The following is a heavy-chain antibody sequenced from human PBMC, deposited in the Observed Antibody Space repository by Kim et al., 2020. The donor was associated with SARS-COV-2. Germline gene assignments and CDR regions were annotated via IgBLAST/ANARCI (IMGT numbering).Heavy chain of an antibody. CDR1: GFTFGDYA. D-gene: IGHD3-22*01. V-gene: IGHV3-49*03. CDR3: NTYYYDGSGYYYSRYFDY. CDR2: IRSKAYGGYT. Sequence: GGSLRLSCTASGFTFGDYAMSWFRQAPGKGLEWVGVIRSKAYGGYTEYSAYGKGRITISRADYKFNDYMKMISLKTEDTAVYYCNTYYYDGSGYYYSRYFDYWGQGTLVTVSS. J-gene: IGHJ4*02.